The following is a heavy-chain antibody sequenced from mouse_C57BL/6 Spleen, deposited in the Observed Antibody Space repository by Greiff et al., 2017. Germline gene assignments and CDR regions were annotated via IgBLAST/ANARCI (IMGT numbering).Heavy chain of an antibody. V-gene: IGHV1-53*01. Sequence: QVQLQQPGTELVKPGASVKLSCKASGYTFTSYWMHWVKPRPGQGLEWIGNINPSNGGTNYNEKFKSKATLTVDQSSSTAYMQLSSLTSEDSAVYYCAREGPYYYGSSYGYFDVWGTGTTVTVSS. J-gene: IGHJ1*03. CDR2: INPSNGGT. D-gene: IGHD1-1*01. CDR3: AREGPYYYGSSYGYFDV. CDR1: GYTFTSYW.